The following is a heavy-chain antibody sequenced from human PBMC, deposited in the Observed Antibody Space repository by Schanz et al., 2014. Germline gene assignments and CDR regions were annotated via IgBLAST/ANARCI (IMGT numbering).Heavy chain of an antibody. D-gene: IGHD3-9*01. CDR3: ARLGRMGAFDI. Sequence: DVQLVESGGGLAQPGGSLRLSCVASGFMFTKYAMNWVRQAPGKGLEWVSGISGTGTKTYYADSVKSRFTISRDNSKNTLYLQMNSLRAEDTAVYYCARLGRMGAFDIWGQGTMVTVSS. V-gene: IGHV3-23*04. J-gene: IGHJ3*02. CDR1: GFMFTKYA. CDR2: ISGTGTKT.